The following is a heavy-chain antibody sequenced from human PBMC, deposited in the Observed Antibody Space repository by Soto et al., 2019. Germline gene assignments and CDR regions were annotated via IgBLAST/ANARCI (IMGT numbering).Heavy chain of an antibody. CDR2: ISPYTGNT. D-gene: IGHD3-16*01. CDR3: GMVDNYVTPTPQDA. V-gene: IGHV1-18*01. CDR1: GYIFVNYG. J-gene: IGHJ6*02. Sequence: QVQLVQSGDEVKKPGASVKVSCKASGYIFVNYGIAWVRQAPGQGLEWMGWISPYTGNTHSATKVQGRLTMTTDTSTSTAYRDLGSLKSDDTAVYYCGMVDNYVTPTPQDAWGQGTTVTVSS.